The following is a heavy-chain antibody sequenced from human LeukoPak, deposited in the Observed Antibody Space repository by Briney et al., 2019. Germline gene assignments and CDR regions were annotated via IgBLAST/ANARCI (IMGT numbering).Heavy chain of an antibody. Sequence: PSETLSLTCTVSGGSISSSSYYWGWIRQPPGKGLEWIGSIYYSGSTYYNPSLKSRVTISVDTSKNQFSLKLSSVTAADTAVYYCARDLADYYDSSGSPWGQGTLVTVSS. J-gene: IGHJ5*02. D-gene: IGHD3-22*01. CDR3: ARDLADYYDSSGSP. CDR2: IYYSGST. V-gene: IGHV4-39*07. CDR1: GGSISSSSYY.